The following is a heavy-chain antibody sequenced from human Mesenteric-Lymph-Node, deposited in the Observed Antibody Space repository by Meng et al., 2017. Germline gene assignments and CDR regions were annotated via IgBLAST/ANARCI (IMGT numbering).Heavy chain of an antibody. CDR1: GFLLTRSGGG. CDR3: AKDWSDTTFDY. J-gene: IGHJ4*02. V-gene: IGHV2-5*02. CDR2: IYWDDAK. Sequence: LKVAGPTLVKPTQTLTLPRIFSGFLLTRSGGGVGWIRQPPGKALEWLAVIYWDDAKAYSPSLKSRLTITKDTSKHQVVLIMTNVDPVDTGTYYCAKDWSDTTFDYWGQGTLVTVSS. D-gene: IGHD3-9*01.